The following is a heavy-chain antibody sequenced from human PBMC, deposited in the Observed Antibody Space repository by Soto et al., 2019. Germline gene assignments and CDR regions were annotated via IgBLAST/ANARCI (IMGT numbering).Heavy chain of an antibody. CDR1: GFTFSSYA. J-gene: IGHJ4*02. V-gene: IGHV3-23*01. CDR2: ISGSGGPA. CDR3: AKGRGQKWNFDY. Sequence: EVQLLESGGGSVQPGGSLRLSCAASGFTFSSYAMHWVRRPPGKGLEWVSSISGSGGPAYYADSVKGRFSISRDSLVNTLYLQLNSLRAEDTAVYYCAKGRGQKWNFDYWGQGTLVTVSP. D-gene: IGHD3-10*01.